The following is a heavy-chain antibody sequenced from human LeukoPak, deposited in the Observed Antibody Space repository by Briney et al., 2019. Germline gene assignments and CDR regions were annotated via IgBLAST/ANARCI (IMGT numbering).Heavy chain of an antibody. CDR2: INHSGST. CDR3: ARVTGYMIEDYFDY. J-gene: IGHJ4*02. V-gene: IGHV4-34*01. D-gene: IGHD3-22*01. Sequence: SETLSLTCAVYGGSFSGYYWSWIRQPPGKGLEWIGEINHSGSTNYNPSLKSRVTISVDTSKNQFSLRLRSVTAADTAVYYCARVTGYMIEDYFDYWGQGTLVTVSS. CDR1: GGSFSGYY.